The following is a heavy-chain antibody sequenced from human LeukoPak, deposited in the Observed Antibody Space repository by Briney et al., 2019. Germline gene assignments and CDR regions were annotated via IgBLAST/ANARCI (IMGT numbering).Heavy chain of an antibody. D-gene: IGHD2-2*01. CDR1: GYSIGSGYY. CDR2: IYHSGST. J-gene: IGHJ4*02. CDR3: ARHPSSTSPSNY. V-gene: IGHV4-38-2*01. Sequence: PSETLSLTCAVSGYSIGSGYYWGWIRQPPGKGLEWIGSIYHSGSTYYNPSLKSRVTISVDTSKNQFSLKLSSVTAADTAVYCCARHPSSTSPSNYWGQGTLVTVSS.